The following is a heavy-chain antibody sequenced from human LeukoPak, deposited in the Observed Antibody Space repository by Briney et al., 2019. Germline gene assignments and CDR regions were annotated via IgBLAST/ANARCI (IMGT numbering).Heavy chain of an antibody. V-gene: IGHV1-69*05. Sequence: SVKVSCKASGYTFTSYGISWVRQAPGQGLEWMGGIIPIFGTANYAQKFQGRVTITTDESTSTAYMELSSLRSEDTAVYYCANMDYYDSSGPGYYMDVWGKGTTVTVSS. D-gene: IGHD3-22*01. CDR2: IIPIFGTA. CDR1: GYTFTSYG. J-gene: IGHJ6*03. CDR3: ANMDYYDSSGPGYYMDV.